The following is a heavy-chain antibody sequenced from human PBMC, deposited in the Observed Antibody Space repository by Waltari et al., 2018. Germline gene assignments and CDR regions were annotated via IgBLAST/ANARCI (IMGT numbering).Heavy chain of an antibody. Sequence: QVQLQESGPGLVKPSPTLSLTCTVSGGSISSGGYYWILIRQHPGKGLEWIGYIYYSGSTYYNPSLKSRVTISVDTSKNQFSLKLSSVTAADTAVYYCARGTDYYDSSGSSLHDYWGQGTLVTVSS. J-gene: IGHJ4*02. V-gene: IGHV4-31*03. CDR2: IYYSGST. CDR3: ARGTDYYDSSGSSLHDY. D-gene: IGHD3-22*01. CDR1: GGSISSGGYY.